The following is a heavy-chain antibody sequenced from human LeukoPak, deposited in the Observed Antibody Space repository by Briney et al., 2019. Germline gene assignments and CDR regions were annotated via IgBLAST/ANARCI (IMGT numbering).Heavy chain of an antibody. CDR1: GFTFSSYG. Sequence: GGSLRLSCAASGFTFSSYGMSWVRQAPGKGLEWVSAIGGRDGSTYYADSVKGRFTISRDNSKNTLYLQMNSLRAEDTAVYYCAKDQGYLAIWGQGTMVTVSS. V-gene: IGHV3-23*01. CDR2: IGGRDGST. J-gene: IGHJ3*02. D-gene: IGHD2-2*01. CDR3: AKDQGYLAI.